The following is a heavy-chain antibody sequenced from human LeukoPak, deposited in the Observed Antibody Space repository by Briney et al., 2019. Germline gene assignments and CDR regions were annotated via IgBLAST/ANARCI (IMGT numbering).Heavy chain of an antibody. CDR3: ARSGDSRYYYYMDV. Sequence: ASVKVSCKASGGTFSSYAISWVRQAPGQGLEWMGGIIPIFGTANYAQKFQGRVTITADKSTSTAYMELSSLRSEDTAVYYCARSGDSRYYYYMDVWGKGTTVTVSS. V-gene: IGHV1-69*06. CDR1: GGTFSSYA. J-gene: IGHJ6*03. D-gene: IGHD4-17*01. CDR2: IIPIFGTA.